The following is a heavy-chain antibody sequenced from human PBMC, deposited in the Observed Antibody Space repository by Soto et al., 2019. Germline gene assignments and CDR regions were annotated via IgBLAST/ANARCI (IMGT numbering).Heavy chain of an antibody. J-gene: IGHJ4*02. CDR1: GFSLSTSGVG. Sequence: SGPTLVNPTQTLTLTCTFSGFSLSTSGVGVGWIRQPPGKALEWLALIYWDDDKRYSPSLKSRLTITKDTSKNQVVLTMTNMDPVDTATYYCAHEGDYDYIWGSYRVFDYWGQGTLVTVSS. V-gene: IGHV2-5*02. CDR2: IYWDDDK. CDR3: AHEGDYDYIWGSYRVFDY. D-gene: IGHD3-16*02.